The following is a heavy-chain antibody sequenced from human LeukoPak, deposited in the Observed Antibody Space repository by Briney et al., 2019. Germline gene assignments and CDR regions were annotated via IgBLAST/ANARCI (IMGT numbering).Heavy chain of an antibody. D-gene: IGHD6-13*01. CDR2: ISGDGSSP. J-gene: IGHJ4*02. Sequence: PGESLRLSCVASGFNFEDYAMHWVRQAPGKGLEWVALISGDGSSPHYADSVQGRFTISRDNSKNTLYLQMNSLRAEDTAVYYCAKDRIRIAAAGTSDYWGQGTLVTVSS. V-gene: IGHV3-43*02. CDR1: GFNFEDYA. CDR3: AKDRIRIAAAGTSDY.